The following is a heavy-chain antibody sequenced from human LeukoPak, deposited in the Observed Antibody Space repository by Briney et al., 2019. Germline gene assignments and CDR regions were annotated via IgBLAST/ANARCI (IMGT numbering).Heavy chain of an antibody. CDR3: AKGHHHMDV. J-gene: IGHJ6*02. CDR1: GFTFSDFY. V-gene: IGHV3-11*05. Sequence: PGGSLRLSCAASGFTFSDFYMSWIRQAPGKGLGWLSYISPSSYTDYADSVKGRFTISRDNAKNSLYLQMNSLRAEDTAVYYCAKGHHHMDVGGQGTTVTVSS. CDR2: ISPSSYT. D-gene: IGHD1-14*01.